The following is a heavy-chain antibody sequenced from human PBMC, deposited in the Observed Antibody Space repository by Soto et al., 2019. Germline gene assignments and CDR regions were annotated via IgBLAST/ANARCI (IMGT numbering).Heavy chain of an antibody. CDR3: ASHGSPRAPQRRCRIDV. J-gene: IGHJ6*02. Sequence: PGESLKISCKGSGYSFTSYWIGWVRQMPGKGLEWMGIIYPGDSDTRYSPSFQGQVTISADKSISTAYLQWRSLKASDTAMYYCASHGSPRAPQRRCRIDVCGQGTTVTVSS. D-gene: IGHD3-10*01. CDR2: IYPGDSDT. V-gene: IGHV5-51*01. CDR1: GYSFTSYW.